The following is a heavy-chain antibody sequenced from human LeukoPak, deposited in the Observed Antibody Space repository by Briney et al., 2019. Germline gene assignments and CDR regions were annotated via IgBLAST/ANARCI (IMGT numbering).Heavy chain of an antibody. D-gene: IGHD3-3*01. CDR1: GFTFSSYG. CDR3: AKDQYLGITIFGVVIMSGSYFDY. Sequence: GGSLRLSCAASGFTFSSYGMHWVRQAPGKGLEWVAFIRYDGSNKYYADSVKGRFTISRDNSKNTLYLQMNSLRAEDTAVYYCAKDQYLGITIFGVVIMSGSYFDYWGQGTLVTVSS. V-gene: IGHV3-30*02. CDR2: IRYDGSNK. J-gene: IGHJ4*02.